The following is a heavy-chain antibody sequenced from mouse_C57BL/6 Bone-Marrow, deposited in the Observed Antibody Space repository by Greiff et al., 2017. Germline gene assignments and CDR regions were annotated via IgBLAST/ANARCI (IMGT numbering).Heavy chain of an antibody. CDR3: ARTLYYGSSTWYFDV. V-gene: IGHV1-52*01. Sequence: QVQLQQSGAELVRPGSSVKLSCKASGYTFTSYWMHWVKQRPIQGLEWIGNIDPSDSETHYNQKFKDKATLTVDKSSSTAYMQLSSLTSEDSAVYYCARTLYYGSSTWYFDVWGTGTTVTVSS. CDR2: IDPSDSET. J-gene: IGHJ1*03. CDR1: GYTFTSYW. D-gene: IGHD1-1*01.